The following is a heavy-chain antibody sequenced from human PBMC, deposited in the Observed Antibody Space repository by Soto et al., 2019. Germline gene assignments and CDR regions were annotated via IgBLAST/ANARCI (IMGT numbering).Heavy chain of an antibody. J-gene: IGHJ3*02. CDR2: ISSTSGYI. V-gene: IGHV3-21*01. D-gene: IGHD3-22*01. CDR3: ARCYSITMMGGCAFDI. CDR1: GFTFSSYS. Sequence: EVQLVESGGGLVKPGGSLRLSCAASGFTFSSYSMNWVRQAPGKGLEWVSSISSTSGYIYYADSMRGRFIISRDNAKNSLHLQMDSLRAEDTAVYYCARCYSITMMGGCAFDIWGQGTMVTVSS.